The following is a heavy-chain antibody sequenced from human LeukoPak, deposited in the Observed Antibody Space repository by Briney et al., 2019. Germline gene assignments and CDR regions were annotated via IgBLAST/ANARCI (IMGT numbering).Heavy chain of an antibody. Sequence: GGSLRPSCAASGFTFSSYSMNWVRQAPGKGLEWVSSISSSSSYIYYADSVKGRFTISRDDAKNSLYLQMNSLRAEDTAVYYCARDSYDFWSGYYAISVGDYWGQGTLVTVSS. J-gene: IGHJ4*02. CDR1: GFTFSSYS. CDR2: ISSSSSYI. D-gene: IGHD3-3*01. V-gene: IGHV3-21*01. CDR3: ARDSYDFWSGYYAISVGDY.